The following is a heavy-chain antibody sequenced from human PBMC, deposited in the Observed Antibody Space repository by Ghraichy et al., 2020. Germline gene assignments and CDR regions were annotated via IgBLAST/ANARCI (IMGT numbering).Heavy chain of an antibody. D-gene: IGHD6-13*01. CDR2: IYYSGST. V-gene: IGHV4-59*01. Sequence: SETLSLTCTVSGGSISSYYWSWIRQPPGKGLEWIGYIYYSGSTNYNPSLKSRVTISVDTSKNQFSLKLSSVTAADTAVYYCARARQQLVYLYYFDYWGQGTLVTVSS. CDR1: GGSISSYY. J-gene: IGHJ4*02. CDR3: ARARQQLVYLYYFDY.